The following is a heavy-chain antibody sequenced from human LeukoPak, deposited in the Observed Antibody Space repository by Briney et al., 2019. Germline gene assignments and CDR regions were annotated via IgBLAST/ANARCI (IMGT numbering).Heavy chain of an antibody. Sequence: GGSLRLSCAASGFTFSDYYMSWIRQAPGKGLEWVSYISSSSSYTNYADSVKGRFTISRDNAKNSLYLQMNSLRAEDTAVYYCASDGPLRGFDYWGQGTLVTVSS. CDR1: GFTFSDYY. J-gene: IGHJ4*02. CDR3: ASDGPLRGFDY. V-gene: IGHV3-11*05. CDR2: ISSSSSYT.